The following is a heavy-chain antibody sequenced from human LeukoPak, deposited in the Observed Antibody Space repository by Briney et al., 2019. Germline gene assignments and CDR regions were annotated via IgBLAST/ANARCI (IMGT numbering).Heavy chain of an antibody. D-gene: IGHD3-16*02. CDR1: GGSISSYY. CDR3: ARPLSVTFGGVIDPWFDP. CDR2: IYYSGSI. V-gene: IGHV4-59*01. J-gene: IGHJ5*02. Sequence: PSETLSLTCTVSGGSISSYYWSWIRQPPGKGLEWIGYIYYSGSINYNPSLKSRVIISVDKSKNQFSLKLTSVTAADTAVYYCARPLSVTFGGVIDPWFDPWGQGTLVTVSS.